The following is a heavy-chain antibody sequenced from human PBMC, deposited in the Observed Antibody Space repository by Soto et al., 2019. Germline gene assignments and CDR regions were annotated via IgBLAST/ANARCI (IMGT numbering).Heavy chain of an antibody. CDR3: ARSAGNYYYYYGMEV. Sequence: ASVKVSCKASGCTFSSYAISWVRQAPGQGLEWMGGIIPIFGTANYAQKFQGRVTITADESTSTAYMELNSLRSEDTAVYYCARSAGNYYYYYGMEVWGQGTTVNVSS. J-gene: IGHJ6*01. D-gene: IGHD1-1*01. CDR2: IIPIFGTA. V-gene: IGHV1-69*13. CDR1: GCTFSSYA.